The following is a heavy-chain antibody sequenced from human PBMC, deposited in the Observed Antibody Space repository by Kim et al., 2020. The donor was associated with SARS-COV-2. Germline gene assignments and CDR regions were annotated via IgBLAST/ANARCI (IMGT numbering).Heavy chain of an antibody. Sequence: SETLSLTCAVYGGSFSGYYWSWIRQPPGKGLEWIGEINHSGSTNYNPSLKSRVTISVDTSKNQFSLKLSSVTAADTAVYYCARGLGSGSYYWFDPWGQGTLVNVSS. J-gene: IGHJ5*02. D-gene: IGHD3-10*01. CDR1: GGSFSGYY. CDR3: ARGLGSGSYYWFDP. V-gene: IGHV4-34*01. CDR2: INHSGST.